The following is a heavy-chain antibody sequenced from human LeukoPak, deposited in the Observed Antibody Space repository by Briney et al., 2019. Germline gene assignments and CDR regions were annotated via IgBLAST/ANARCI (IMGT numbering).Heavy chain of an antibody. CDR3: ARDKVGTDYFILYYFDY. Sequence: GGSLRLSCAASGFTFSSYEMNWVRQAPGKGLEWVSYISSSGSTIYYADSVKGRFTISRDNSKNTLYLQMNSLRAEDTAVYYCARDKVGTDYFILYYFDYWGQGALVTVSS. J-gene: IGHJ4*02. D-gene: IGHD3-9*01. CDR1: GFTFSSYE. V-gene: IGHV3-48*03. CDR2: ISSSGSTI.